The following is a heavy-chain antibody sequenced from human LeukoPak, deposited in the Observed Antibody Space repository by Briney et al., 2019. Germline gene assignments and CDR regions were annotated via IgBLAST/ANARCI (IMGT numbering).Heavy chain of an antibody. CDR1: GYTFTGYY. V-gene: IGHV1-2*02. J-gene: IGHJ4*02. Sequence: ASVKVSCKASGYTFTGYYMHWVRQAPGQGLEWMGWINPNSGGTNYAQKFQGRVTMTRDTSISTVYMELSSLRSEDTAVYYCARDRGAMVRGVIISGNMGYWGQGTLVTVSS. CDR2: INPNSGGT. CDR3: ARDRGAMVRGVIISGNMGY. D-gene: IGHD3-10*01.